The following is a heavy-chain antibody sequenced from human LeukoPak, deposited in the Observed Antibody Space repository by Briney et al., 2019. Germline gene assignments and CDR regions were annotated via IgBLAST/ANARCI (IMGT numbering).Heavy chain of an antibody. CDR3: ARGRGSTSLGAFFY. Sequence: ASVKVSCKASGYTFTSYGISWVRQAPGQGLEWMGWISAYNGNTNYAQKLQGRVTMTRDTSTSTVYMELSSLRSEDTAVYYCARGRGSTSLGAFFYWGQGTLVTVSS. CDR2: ISAYNGNT. J-gene: IGHJ4*02. D-gene: IGHD2-2*01. V-gene: IGHV1-18*01. CDR1: GYTFTSYG.